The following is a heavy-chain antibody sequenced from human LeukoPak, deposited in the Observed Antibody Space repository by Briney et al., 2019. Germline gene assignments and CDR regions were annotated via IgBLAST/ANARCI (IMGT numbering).Heavy chain of an antibody. CDR1: GFTFSDYY. J-gene: IGHJ4*02. Sequence: PGGSLRLSCAASGFTFSDYYMSWIRQAPGKGLEWVSYISSSGSTIYYADSVKGRFTISRDNSKNTLYLQMNSLRAEDTAVYYCAKDRNYGLEKGHFDYWGQGTLVTVSS. D-gene: IGHD3-10*01. CDR3: AKDRNYGLEKGHFDY. CDR2: ISSSGSTI. V-gene: IGHV3-11*04.